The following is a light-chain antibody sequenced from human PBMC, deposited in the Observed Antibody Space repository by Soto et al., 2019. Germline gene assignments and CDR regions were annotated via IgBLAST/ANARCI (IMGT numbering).Light chain of an antibody. V-gene: IGKV3-15*01. J-gene: IGKJ2*01. CDR2: GAS. Sequence: EIVMTQSPATLSVSPGERATLSCRASQSVSSKLAWYQQKPGQAPRLLIYGASTRATGIPARFSGSGSGTEFTLTISSLQSEDFAVYYCKQYNNWPYTFGQGTKLEIK. CDR1: QSVSSK. CDR3: KQYNNWPYT.